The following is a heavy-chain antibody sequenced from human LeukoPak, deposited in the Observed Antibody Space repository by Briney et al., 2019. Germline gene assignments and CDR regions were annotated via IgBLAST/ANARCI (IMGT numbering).Heavy chain of an antibody. Sequence: GGSLRLSCAASGFTFSSYSMNWVRQAPGKGLEWVSSISSSSSYIYYADSVKGRFTISRDNAKNSLYLQMNSLRAEDTAVYYCARVPASPGAFDIWGQGTMVTVSS. D-gene: IGHD7-27*01. CDR1: GFTFSSYS. CDR2: ISSSSSYI. J-gene: IGHJ3*02. CDR3: ARVPASPGAFDI. V-gene: IGHV3-21*01.